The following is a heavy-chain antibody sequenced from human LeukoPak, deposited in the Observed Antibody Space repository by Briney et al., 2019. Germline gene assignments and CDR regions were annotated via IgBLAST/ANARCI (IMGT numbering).Heavy chain of an antibody. V-gene: IGHV4-31*03. CDR2: IYYSGST. Sequence: SQTLTLTCTVSGGSISSGGYYWSWIRQHPGKGLGWIGYIYYSGSTYYNPSLKSRVTISVDTSKNQFSLKLSSVTAADTAVYYCASYYDSSGYYLETNYFDYWGQGTLVTVSS. J-gene: IGHJ4*02. D-gene: IGHD3-22*01. CDR1: GGSISSGGYY. CDR3: ASYYDSSGYYLETNYFDY.